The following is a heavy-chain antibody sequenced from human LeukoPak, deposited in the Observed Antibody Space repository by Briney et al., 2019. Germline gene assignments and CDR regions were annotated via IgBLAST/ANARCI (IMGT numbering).Heavy chain of an antibody. Sequence: GASVKVSCKASRGTFSSYTISWVRQAPGQGLEWMGWISAYNGNTNYAQKLQGRVTMTTDTSTSTAYMELRSLRSDDTAVYYCARSLEMATIDYWGQGTLVTVSS. CDR1: RGTFSSYT. V-gene: IGHV1-18*01. CDR3: ARSLEMATIDY. D-gene: IGHD5-24*01. CDR2: ISAYNGNT. J-gene: IGHJ4*02.